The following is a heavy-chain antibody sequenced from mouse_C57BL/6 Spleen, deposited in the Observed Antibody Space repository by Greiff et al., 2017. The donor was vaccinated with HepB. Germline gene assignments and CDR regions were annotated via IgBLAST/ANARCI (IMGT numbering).Heavy chain of an antibody. CDR2: INPNNGGT. J-gene: IGHJ2*01. D-gene: IGHD2-1*01. CDR1: GYTFTDYY. Sequence: EVQLQQSGPELVKPGASVKISCKASGYTFTDYYMNWVKQSHGKSLEWIGDINPNNGGTSYNQKFKGKATLTVDKSSSTAYMELRSLTSEDSAVYYCAMSFHGNSFDYWGQGTTLTVSS. CDR3: AMSFHGNSFDY. V-gene: IGHV1-26*01.